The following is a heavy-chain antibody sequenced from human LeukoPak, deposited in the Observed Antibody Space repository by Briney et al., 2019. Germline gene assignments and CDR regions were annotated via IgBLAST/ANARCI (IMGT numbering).Heavy chain of an antibody. J-gene: IGHJ5*02. CDR3: AKAAAT. CDR1: GFTFSNYD. Sequence: GGSLRLSCAASGFTFSNYDMHWVRQAPGKGPEWVSFIRSDGTTKYYTDSVKGRFTISRDNSKNTLYLQMNSLRAEDTAVYYCAKAAATWGQGTLVTVSS. D-gene: IGHD2-15*01. CDR2: IRSDGTTK. V-gene: IGHV3-30*02.